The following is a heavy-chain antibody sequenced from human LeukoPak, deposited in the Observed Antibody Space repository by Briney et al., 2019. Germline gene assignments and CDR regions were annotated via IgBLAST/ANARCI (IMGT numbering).Heavy chain of an antibody. V-gene: IGHV3-11*03. J-gene: IGHJ4*02. CDR1: GFTFSDYY. Sequence: GGSLRLSCAASGFTFSDYYMSWIRQAPGKGLEWLSYISSSSSYTNYADSVKGRFTISRDNAKNSLYLQMNSLRAEDTAVYYCARRSGINYYDSSGYYSDYWGQGTLVTVSS. D-gene: IGHD3-22*01. CDR3: ARRSGINYYDSSGYYSDY. CDR2: ISSSSSYT.